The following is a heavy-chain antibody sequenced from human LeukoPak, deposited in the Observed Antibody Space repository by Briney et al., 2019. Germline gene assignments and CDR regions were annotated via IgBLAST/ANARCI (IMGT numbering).Heavy chain of an antibody. D-gene: IGHD3-3*01. CDR3: AREGYDFWSGYYKGWFDP. V-gene: IGHV1-18*01. J-gene: IGHJ5*02. CDR2: ISAYNGNT. CDR1: GYTFTSYG. Sequence: ASVKVSCKASGYTFTSYGISWVRQAPGQGLEWMGWISAYNGNTNYAQKPQGRVTMTTDTSTSTAYMELRSLRSDDTAVYYCAREGYDFWSGYYKGWFDPWGQGTLVTVSS.